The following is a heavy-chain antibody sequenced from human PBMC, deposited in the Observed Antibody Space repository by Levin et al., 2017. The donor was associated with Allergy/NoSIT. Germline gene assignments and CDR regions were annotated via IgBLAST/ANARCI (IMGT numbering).Heavy chain of an antibody. CDR1: GFTSDSYW. CDR2: VKQDGSEE. D-gene: IGHD2-15*01. J-gene: IGHJ4*02. CDR3: ASYYCSSGSCRFDY. Sequence: GGSLRLSCTASGFTSDSYWMSWVRQAPGKGLEWVVTVKQDGSEEYYLDSVKGRFTISRDNAKNSLYLQMNSLRAEDTAVYYCASYYCSSGSCRFDYWGQGTLVTVSS. V-gene: IGHV3-7*01.